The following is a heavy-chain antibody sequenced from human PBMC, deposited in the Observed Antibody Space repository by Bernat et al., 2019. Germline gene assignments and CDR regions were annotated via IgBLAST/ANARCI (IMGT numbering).Heavy chain of an antibody. J-gene: IGHJ6*02. CDR3: AKELGSGNYAMDV. D-gene: IGHD6-25*01. Sequence: EVQLLESGGGLVQPGGSLRLSCAASGFTFSSYAMSWVRQAPGKGLEWVSAISGSGGSTYYADSVKGRFTISRDNSRNTLYLQMSSLRVEDTAVYYCAKELGSGNYAMDVWGQGTTVTVSS. CDR1: GFTFSSYA. CDR2: ISGSGGST. V-gene: IGHV3-23*01.